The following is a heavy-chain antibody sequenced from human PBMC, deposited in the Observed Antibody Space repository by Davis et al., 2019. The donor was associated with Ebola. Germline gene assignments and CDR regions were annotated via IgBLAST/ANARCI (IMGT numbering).Heavy chain of an antibody. V-gene: IGHV3-21*04. J-gene: IGHJ4*02. CDR1: GFTVSSNY. CDR2: ISSSSSYI. Sequence: GGSLRLSCAASGFTVSSNYMNWVRQAPGKGLEWVSSISSSSSYIYYADSVKGRFTISRDNAKNSLYLQMNSLRAEDTALYYCAKSYTVTTSASSLFFDYWGQGTLVTVSS. CDR3: AKSYTVTTSASSLFFDY. D-gene: IGHD4-17*01.